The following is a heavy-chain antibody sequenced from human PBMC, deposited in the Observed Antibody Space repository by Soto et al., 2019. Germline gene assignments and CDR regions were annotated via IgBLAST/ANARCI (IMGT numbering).Heavy chain of an antibody. CDR3: TTDPFPVTGHSSTWYAFGY. Sequence: EVQLVESGGGLVQPGGSLRVSCAASGFTFSNAWMSWVRQAPGKGLEWVGRIKSKIDGGTTDYAAPVKGRFSISRDDSKNTLYLQMNSLKTEDTAVYYCTTDPFPVTGHSSTWYAFGYWGQGTLVTVSS. D-gene: IGHD6-13*01. CDR2: IKSKIDGGTT. V-gene: IGHV3-15*01. J-gene: IGHJ4*02. CDR1: GFTFSNAW.